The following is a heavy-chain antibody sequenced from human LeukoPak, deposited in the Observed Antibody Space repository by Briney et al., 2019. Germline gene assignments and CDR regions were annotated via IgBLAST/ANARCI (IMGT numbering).Heavy chain of an antibody. D-gene: IGHD4-23*01. Sequence: SETLSLTCTVSGGSISSYYWSWIRQPAGKGLEWIGRIYTSGSTNYNPSLKSRVTISVDTSKNQFSLKLSSVTAADTAVYYCAREPVVTLFSCWFDPWGQGTLVTVSS. CDR2: IYTSGST. CDR3: AREPVVTLFSCWFDP. J-gene: IGHJ5*02. V-gene: IGHV4-4*07. CDR1: GGSISSYY.